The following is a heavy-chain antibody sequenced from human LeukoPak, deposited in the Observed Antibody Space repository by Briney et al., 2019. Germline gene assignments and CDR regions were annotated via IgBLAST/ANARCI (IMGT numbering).Heavy chain of an antibody. V-gene: IGHV4-59*07. CDR3: ASASQWLVWGD. J-gene: IGHJ1*01. D-gene: IGHD6-19*01. CDR1: GGSISNYY. Sequence: SDTPSLTCTVSGGSISNYYWSWIRQPPGKGLEWIGYISYSGSTNYFPSLKSRVTMSLDTSKNQLSLTLSSMTAADTAVYYCASASQWLVWGDWGQGTLVTVSS. CDR2: ISYSGST.